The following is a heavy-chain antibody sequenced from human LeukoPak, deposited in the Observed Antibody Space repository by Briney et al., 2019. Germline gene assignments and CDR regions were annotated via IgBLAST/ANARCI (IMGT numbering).Heavy chain of an antibody. D-gene: IGHD2-2*01. CDR2: ITDSGGDT. CDR1: GFTFRSYT. Sequence: PGGFLSLSCAASGFTFRSYTMSWVRRAPGKGLEWVSAITDSGGDTWYADSVKGRTTISRDNSKDTLYLQLNILRAEDTAVYYCAKGSRSSRPYYFDYWGQGALVTVSS. CDR3: AKGSRSSRPYYFDY. J-gene: IGHJ4*02. V-gene: IGHV3-23*01.